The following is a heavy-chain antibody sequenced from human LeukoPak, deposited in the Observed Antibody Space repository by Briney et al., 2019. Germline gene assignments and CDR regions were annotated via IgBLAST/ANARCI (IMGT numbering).Heavy chain of an antibody. CDR3: ARDIPYIVVVVAATPTPGEAFDI. V-gene: IGHV1-18*01. CDR1: GYTFTSYG. CDR2: ISAYNGNT. Sequence: GASVKVSCKASGYTFTSYGISWVRQAPGQGLEWMGWISAYNGNTNYAQKLQGRVTMTTDTSTSTAYMELRSLRSDDTAVYYCARDIPYIVVVVAATPTPGEAFDIWGQGTMVTVSS. D-gene: IGHD2-15*01. J-gene: IGHJ3*02.